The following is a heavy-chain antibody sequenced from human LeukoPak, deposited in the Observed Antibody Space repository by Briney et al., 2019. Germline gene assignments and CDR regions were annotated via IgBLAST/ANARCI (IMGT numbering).Heavy chain of an antibody. J-gene: IGHJ4*02. D-gene: IGHD6-19*01. Sequence: GGSLRLSCVASGFPFSAYAMSWVRQAPGKGLEWVSTISGGGGRIYYADSVKGRFTISRDNSKNTLYLQMNSLRAEDTAVYYCATSIAVAGTEDYRGQGTLVTVSS. V-gene: IGHV3-23*01. CDR2: ISGGGGRI. CDR1: GFPFSAYA. CDR3: ATSIAVAGTEDY.